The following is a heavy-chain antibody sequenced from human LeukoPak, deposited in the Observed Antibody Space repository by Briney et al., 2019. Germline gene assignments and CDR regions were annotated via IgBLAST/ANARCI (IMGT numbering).Heavy chain of an antibody. CDR1: GFTFSSYG. J-gene: IGHJ6*03. Sequence: PGGSLRLPCAASGFTFSSYGMSWVRQAPGKGLEWVSSISSSSSYIYYADSVKGRFTISRDNAKNSLYLQMNSLRAEDTAVYYCARSPPYCSSTSCYQYYYMDVWGKGTTVTVSS. D-gene: IGHD2-2*01. CDR3: ARSPPYCSSTSCYQYYYMDV. V-gene: IGHV3-21*01. CDR2: ISSSSSYI.